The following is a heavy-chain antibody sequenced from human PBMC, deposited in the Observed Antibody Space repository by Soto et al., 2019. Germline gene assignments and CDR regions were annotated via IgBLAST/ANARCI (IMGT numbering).Heavy chain of an antibody. Sequence: GGSLRLSCAASGFTVSSNYMSWVRQAPGKGLEWVSVIYSGGSTYYADSVKGRFTISRDNSKNTLYLQMNSLRAEDTAVYYCARDKLGYCSSTSCYGYYYYYMDVWGKGTTVTVSS. V-gene: IGHV3-66*01. CDR1: GFTVSSNY. D-gene: IGHD2-2*01. CDR2: IYSGGST. J-gene: IGHJ6*03. CDR3: ARDKLGYCSSTSCYGYYYYYMDV.